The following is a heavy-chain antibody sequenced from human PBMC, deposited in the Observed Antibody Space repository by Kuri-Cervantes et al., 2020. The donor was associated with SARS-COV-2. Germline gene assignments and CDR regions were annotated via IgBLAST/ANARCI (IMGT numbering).Heavy chain of an antibody. CDR1: GGSISSYY. CDR2: IYTSGST. V-gene: IGHV4-4*07. Sequence: SETLSLTCTVSGGSISSYYWSWIRQPAGKGLEWIGRIYTSGSTNYNPSLKSRVTMSVDTSKNQFSLKLSSVTAADTAVYYCASALANFWSGSDWYFDLWGRGTLVTVSS. J-gene: IGHJ2*01. D-gene: IGHD3-3*01. CDR3: ASALANFWSGSDWYFDL.